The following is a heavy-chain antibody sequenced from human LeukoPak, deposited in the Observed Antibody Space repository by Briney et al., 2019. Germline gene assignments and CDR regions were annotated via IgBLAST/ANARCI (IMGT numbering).Heavy chain of an antibody. D-gene: IGHD1-1*01. Sequence: PSETLSLTCAVYGGSFSGSYWSWIRQPPGKGLEWIGEINHSGSTNNNPSPKSRAPISVDTSKNQFSLKLSSVTSADTAVYYCARAWKAGRNYYYGMDVWGQGTTVTVSS. J-gene: IGHJ6*02. CDR2: INHSGST. CDR3: ARAWKAGRNYYYGMDV. CDR1: GGSFSGSY. V-gene: IGHV4-34*04.